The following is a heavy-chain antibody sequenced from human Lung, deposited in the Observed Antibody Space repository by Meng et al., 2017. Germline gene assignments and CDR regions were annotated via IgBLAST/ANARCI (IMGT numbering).Heavy chain of an antibody. Sequence: QAQLVQAGGEGKKPGASVKVSCKASGYTFTNYGITWVRQAPGQGLEWMGWINAYNGDTNYAKTLQGRVTTTTDTSTSTAYMELRSLRSDDTAVYYCARVEVGITSGDYWGQGTLVTVSS. CDR1: GYTFTNYG. CDR2: INAYNGDT. J-gene: IGHJ4*02. D-gene: IGHD2-21*01. CDR3: ARVEVGITSGDY. V-gene: IGHV1-18*01.